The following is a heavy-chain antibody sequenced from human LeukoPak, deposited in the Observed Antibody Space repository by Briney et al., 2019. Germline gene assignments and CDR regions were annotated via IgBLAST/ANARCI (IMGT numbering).Heavy chain of an antibody. J-gene: IGHJ6*02. CDR1: GYTFTSYG. CDR3: ARDHIRTIFGVVINDDYYYYGMDV. D-gene: IGHD3-3*01. V-gene: IGHV1-18*01. CDR2: ISAYNGNT. Sequence: GASVNVSCKASGYTFTSYGISWVRQATGQGLEWMGWISAYNGNTNYAQKLQGRVTMTTDTSTSTAYMELRSLRSDDTAVYYCARDHIRTIFGVVINDDYYYYGMDVWGQGTTVTVSS.